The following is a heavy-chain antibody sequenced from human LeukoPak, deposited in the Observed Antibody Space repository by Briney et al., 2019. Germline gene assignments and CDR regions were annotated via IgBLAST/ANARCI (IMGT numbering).Heavy chain of an antibody. CDR1: GGSFSGYY. D-gene: IGHD2-2*01. CDR3: ARGDRRRSNPAPTPKRYYYGMDV. V-gene: IGHV4-34*01. Sequence: SETLSLTCAVYGGSFSGYYWSWIRQPPGKGLEWIGEINHSGSTNYNPSLKSRVTISVDTSKNQFSLKLSPVTAADTAVYYCARGDRRRSNPAPTPKRYYYGMDVWGQGTTVTVSS. CDR2: INHSGST. J-gene: IGHJ6*02.